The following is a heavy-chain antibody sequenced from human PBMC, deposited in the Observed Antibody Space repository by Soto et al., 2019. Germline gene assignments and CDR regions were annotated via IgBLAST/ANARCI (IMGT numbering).Heavy chain of an antibody. CDR1: GFSLSTSGVD. J-gene: IGHJ4*02. CDR3: AHRRPYSKSPAYYFDY. V-gene: IGHV2-5*02. Sequence: QITLKESGPTLVKPTQTLTLTCTFSGFSLSTSGVDVGWLRQPPGKALEWLARIYWDDDKRYSPSLKSRLTITKDTSKNHVVLTMTNIDPLDTATYYCAHRRPYSKSPAYYFDYWGQGTLVTVSS. D-gene: IGHD6-13*01. CDR2: IYWDDDK.